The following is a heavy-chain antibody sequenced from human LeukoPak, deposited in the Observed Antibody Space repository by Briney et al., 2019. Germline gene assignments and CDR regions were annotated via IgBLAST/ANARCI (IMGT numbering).Heavy chain of an antibody. CDR1: GFTFDDYA. Sequence: PGGSLRLSCAASGFTFDDYAMHWVRQAPGKGLEWVSLISGDGGSTYYADSVKGRFTISRDNSKNSLYLQMNSLRTEDTALYYCAKDKYSSSWNGMDVWGQESTGTVSS. CDR3: AKDKYSSSWNGMDV. CDR2: ISGDGGST. V-gene: IGHV3-43*02. J-gene: IGHJ6*02. D-gene: IGHD6-13*01.